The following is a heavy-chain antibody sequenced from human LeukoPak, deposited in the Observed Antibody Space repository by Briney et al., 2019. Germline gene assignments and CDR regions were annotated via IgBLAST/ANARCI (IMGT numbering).Heavy chain of an antibody. CDR2: ISYDGSST. D-gene: IGHD5-12*01. J-gene: IGHJ4*02. CDR3: ARVLGASPQGGQ. CDR1: GFTFSTYW. V-gene: IGHV3-74*01. Sequence: GGSLRLSCVASGFTFSTYWMHWVRQAPGKGLVWVSRISYDGSSTNYADSVKGRFSISRDNAKNTVYLQMNSLRAEDTAVYYCARVLGASPQGGQWGQGTLATVSS.